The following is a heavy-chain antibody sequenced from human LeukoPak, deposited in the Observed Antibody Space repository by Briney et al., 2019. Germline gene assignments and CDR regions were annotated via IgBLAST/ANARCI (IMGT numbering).Heavy chain of an antibody. J-gene: IGHJ6*02. CDR1: GYTFTAHY. Sequence: GASVKVSCKASGYTFTAHYIHWIRQAPGQGLEWMGSINPNGGGTNYAQKFQGRVTMTRDTSISSAYMELNSLRSDDTAVYYCARGPVRTVTTSDYYGMDVWGQGTTVTVSS. V-gene: IGHV1-2*02. CDR2: INPNGGGT. D-gene: IGHD4-11*01. CDR3: ARGPVRTVTTSDYYGMDV.